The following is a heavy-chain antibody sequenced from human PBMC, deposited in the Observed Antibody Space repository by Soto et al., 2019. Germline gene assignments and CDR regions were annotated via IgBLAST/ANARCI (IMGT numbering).Heavy chain of an antibody. CDR1: GYNFTIYG. V-gene: IGHV1-18*01. D-gene: IGHD3-3*01. J-gene: IGHJ5*02. CDR2: ISAYDGKT. CDR3: ARDPHEYWTSYWFDP. Sequence: APVEVSCKASGYNFTIYGINWVRQAHGQGLELMGWISAYDGKTTYAEKFQGRVTMTTDASTSTAYMELRSLRSDDTAVYYCARDPHEYWTSYWFDPWGQGTLVTVSS.